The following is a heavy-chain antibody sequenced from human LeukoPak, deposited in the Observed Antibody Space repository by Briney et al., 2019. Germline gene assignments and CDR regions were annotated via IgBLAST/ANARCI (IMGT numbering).Heavy chain of an antibody. CDR3: AREYNGGLDY. Sequence: PGGSLRLSCAASGFTFSNYWMHWVRHTPGKGLVWVANIETDGTTIHYADSVKGRFTISRDNAENTVYLQMNNLRAEDTGVYHCAREYNGGLDYWGQGTLVTVSS. D-gene: IGHD5-12*01. J-gene: IGHJ4*02. CDR2: IETDGTTI. V-gene: IGHV3-74*01. CDR1: GFTFSNYW.